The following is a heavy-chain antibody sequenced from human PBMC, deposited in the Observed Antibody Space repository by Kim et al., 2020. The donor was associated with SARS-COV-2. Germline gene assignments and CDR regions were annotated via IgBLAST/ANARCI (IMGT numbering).Heavy chain of an antibody. Sequence: SETLSLTCTVSGVSISSDSYYWTWVRQHPGMGLEWIGYIYDIGSTLFNPSLLSRLTMSRDTSKNQFSLRLTSVTAADTAVYYCARQKNGGLDSWGQGTLVTVSS. D-gene: IGHD3-10*01. CDR1: GVSISSDSYY. J-gene: IGHJ4*02. CDR3: ARQKNGGLDS. V-gene: IGHV4-31*03. CDR2: IYDIGST.